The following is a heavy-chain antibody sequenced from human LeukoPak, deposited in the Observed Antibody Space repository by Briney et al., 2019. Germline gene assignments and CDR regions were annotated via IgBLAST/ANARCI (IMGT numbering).Heavy chain of an antibody. D-gene: IGHD3-16*02. V-gene: IGHV3-11*01. CDR1: GFTFSDYY. Sequence: PGGSLRLSCAASGFTFSDYYMSCIRQAPGKGREGVSYISSSGSTICYADSVKGRFTISRDNAKNSLYLQMNSLRAEDTAVYYCASGYRELSLLGYWGQGTLVTVSS. J-gene: IGHJ4*02. CDR3: ASGYRELSLLGY. CDR2: ISSSGSTI.